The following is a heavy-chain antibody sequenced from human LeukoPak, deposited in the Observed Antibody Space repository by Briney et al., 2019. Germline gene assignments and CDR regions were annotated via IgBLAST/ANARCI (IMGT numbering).Heavy chain of an antibody. CDR3: ARDQFLDS. CDR1: GFSFDIYG. V-gene: IGHV3-11*01. Sequence: PGGSLRLSCAASGFSFDIYGMSWIRQAPGKGLEWVSSISRGGNSKYSADSVKGRFTISRDNAKNSLDLQMDSLRPEDAAVYYCARDQFLDSWGQGTLVTVSS. CDR2: ISRGGNSK. J-gene: IGHJ4*02.